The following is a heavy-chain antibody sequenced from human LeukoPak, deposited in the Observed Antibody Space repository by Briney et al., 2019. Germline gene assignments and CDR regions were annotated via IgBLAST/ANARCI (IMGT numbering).Heavy chain of an antibody. CDR3: ARDRGNSYNGGIDY. CDR2: ISYHASNK. CDR1: GFTFNNYA. D-gene: IGHD1-1*01. V-gene: IGHV3-30-3*01. J-gene: IGHJ4*02. Sequence: GGSLRLSCAASGFTFNNYAVHWVHQAPGKGLEWVAVISYHASNKYYADSVKGRFTISRDNSKSTVYLQMNSLRAEDTAVYYCARDRGNSYNGGIDYWGQGTLVTVSS.